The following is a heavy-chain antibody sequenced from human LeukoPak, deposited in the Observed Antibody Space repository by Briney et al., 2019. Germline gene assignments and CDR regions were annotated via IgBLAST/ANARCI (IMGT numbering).Heavy chain of an antibody. J-gene: IGHJ1*01. CDR1: GYTFTSHV. CDR2: INPNSGGT. D-gene: IGHD6-19*01. V-gene: IGHV1-2*06. Sequence: ASVKVSCKASGYTFTSHVTSWVRHAPGQGLEWMGRINPNSGGTNYAQKFQGRVTMTRDTSISTAYMELSSLRSDDTAVYYCARDPGIGVAGTDFQHWGQGTLVTVSS. CDR3: ARDPGIGVAGTDFQH.